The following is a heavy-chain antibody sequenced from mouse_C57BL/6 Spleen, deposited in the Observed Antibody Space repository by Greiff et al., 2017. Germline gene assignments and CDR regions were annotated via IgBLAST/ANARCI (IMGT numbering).Heavy chain of an antibody. Sequence: QVQLQQPGAELVRPGSSVKLSCKASGYTFTSYWMHWVKQRPIQGLEWIGNIDPSDSETHYNQKFKDKATLTVDKSSSTAYMQLSSLTSEDSAVYYCARGGIDYYGSSYETFFDYWGQGTTLTVSS. D-gene: IGHD1-1*01. CDR3: ARGGIDYYGSSYETFFDY. J-gene: IGHJ2*01. V-gene: IGHV1-52*01. CDR1: GYTFTSYW. CDR2: IDPSDSET.